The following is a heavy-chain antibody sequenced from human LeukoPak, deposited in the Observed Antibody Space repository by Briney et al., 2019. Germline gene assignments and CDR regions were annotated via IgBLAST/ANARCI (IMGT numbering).Heavy chain of an antibody. V-gene: IGHV1-2*02. D-gene: IGHD1-26*01. CDR1: GYIFAAYY. CDR2: INPDSGGT. CDR3: ARAEWEPLRPDY. Sequence: ASVKVSCKTSGYIFAAYYLNWVRQAPGQGLEWMGWINPDSGGTNYAQKFQGRVTMTRDTSISTTYMELSSLRSDDTAVYYCARAEWEPLRPDYWGQGTLVTVSS. J-gene: IGHJ4*02.